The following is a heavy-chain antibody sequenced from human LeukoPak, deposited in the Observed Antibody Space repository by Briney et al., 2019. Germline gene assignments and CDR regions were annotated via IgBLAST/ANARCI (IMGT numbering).Heavy chain of an antibody. V-gene: IGHV4-59*01. Sequence: PSETLSLTCTISGGSISSYYWSWVRQPPGKGLEWIGYIYHKGSANYNPSLKSRVTISIDTSKNQFSLKLSSVTAADTAVYYCARGRFGESWGQGTLVTVSS. CDR2: IYHKGSA. CDR1: GGSISSYY. D-gene: IGHD3-10*01. J-gene: IGHJ5*02. CDR3: ARGRFGES.